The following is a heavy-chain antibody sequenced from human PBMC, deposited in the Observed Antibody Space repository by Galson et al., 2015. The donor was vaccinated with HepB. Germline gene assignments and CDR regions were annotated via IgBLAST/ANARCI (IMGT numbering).Heavy chain of an antibody. V-gene: IGHV4-31*03. CDR1: GGSISSGGYY. CDR3: ARVVRDIVVVPAAIPFDT. D-gene: IGHD2-2*01. Sequence: TLSLTCTVSGGSISSGGYYWSWIRQHPGKGLEWIGYIYYSGSTYYNPSLKSRVTISVDTSKNQFSLKLSSVTAADTAVYYCARVVRDIVVVPAAIPFDTWGQGTLVTVSS. J-gene: IGHJ5*02. CDR2: IYYSGST.